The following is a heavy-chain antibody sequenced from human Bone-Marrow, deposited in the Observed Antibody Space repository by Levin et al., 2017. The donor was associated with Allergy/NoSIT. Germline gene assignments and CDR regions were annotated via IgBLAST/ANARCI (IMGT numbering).Heavy chain of an antibody. CDR3: VRDFQTALTTYKYYYYYMDV. D-gene: IGHD2-21*02. J-gene: IGHJ6*03. CDR1: GDSMSSRNW. Sequence: PSETLSLTCGVSGDSMSSRNWWSWVRQAPGKGLEWIGEISHSGNTNYNPSLRSRVTMSIDKSSKHFSLTLTSVTAADTAVYYCVRDFQTALTTYKYYYYYMDVWGKGATVTVSS. V-gene: IGHV4/OR15-8*02. CDR2: ISHSGNT.